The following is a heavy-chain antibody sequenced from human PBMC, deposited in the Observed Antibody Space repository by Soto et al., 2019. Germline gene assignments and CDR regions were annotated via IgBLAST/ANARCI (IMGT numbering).Heavy chain of an antibody. CDR2: IYYSGST. CDR3: ARTNCSGGSCLIKFFDY. J-gene: IGHJ4*02. V-gene: IGHV4-31*03. Sequence: LSLTCTVSGGSISIGGYYWSWIRQHPGKGLEWIGYIYYSGSTYYNPSLKSRVTISVDTSKNQFSLKLSSVTAADTAVYYCARTNCSGGSCLIKFFDYWGQGTLVTVSS. D-gene: IGHD2-15*01. CDR1: GGSISIGGYY.